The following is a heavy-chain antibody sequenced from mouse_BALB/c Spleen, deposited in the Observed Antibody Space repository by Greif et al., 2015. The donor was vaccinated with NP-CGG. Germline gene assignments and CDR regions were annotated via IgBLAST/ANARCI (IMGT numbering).Heavy chain of an antibody. CDR2: ISSGGSYT. V-gene: IGHV5-9-1*01. Sequence: EVMLVESGGGLVKPGGSLKLSCAASGFTFSSYAMSWVRQTPEKRLEWVATISSGGSYTYYPDSVKGRFTISRDNAKNTLYLQMSSLRSEDTAMYYCASYDGAYWGQGTLVTVSA. J-gene: IGHJ3*01. CDR3: ASYDGAY. CDR1: GFTFSSYA. D-gene: IGHD2-3*01.